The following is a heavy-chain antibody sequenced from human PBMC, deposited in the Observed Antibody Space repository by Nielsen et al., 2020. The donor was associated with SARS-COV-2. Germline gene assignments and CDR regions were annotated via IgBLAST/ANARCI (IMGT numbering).Heavy chain of an antibody. J-gene: IGHJ4*02. CDR2: IYYSGST. D-gene: IGHD5-18*01. CDR1: GGSISSSSYY. CDR3: ARLGLSYSYGFDY. Sequence: SETLSLTCTVSGGSISSSSYYWGWIRQPPGKGLEWIGSIYYSGSTYYNPSLKSRVTISVDTSKNQFSLKLSSVTAADTAVYYCARLGLSYSYGFDYWGQGTLVTVSS. V-gene: IGHV4-39*01.